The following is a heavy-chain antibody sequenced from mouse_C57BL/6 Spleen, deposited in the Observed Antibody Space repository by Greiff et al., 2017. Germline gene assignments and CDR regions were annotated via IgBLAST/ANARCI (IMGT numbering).Heavy chain of an antibody. J-gene: IGHJ1*03. CDR2: ISDGGSYT. Sequence: EVHLVESGGGLVKPGGSLKLSCAASGFTFSSYAMSWVRQTPEKRLEWVATISDGGSYTYYPDNVKGRFTISRDNAKNTLYLQMSHLKSEDTAMYYCARATMITTRWYFDVWGTGTTVTVSS. V-gene: IGHV5-4*01. CDR3: ARATMITTRWYFDV. D-gene: IGHD2-4*01. CDR1: GFTFSSYA.